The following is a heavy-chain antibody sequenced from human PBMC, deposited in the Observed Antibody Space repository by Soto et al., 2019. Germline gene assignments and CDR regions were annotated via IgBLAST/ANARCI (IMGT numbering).Heavy chain of an antibody. Sequence: QVQLVESGGGVVQPGRSLRLSCAASGFTFSSYAMHWVRQAPGKGLEWVAVISYDGSNKYYADSVKGRFTISRDNSKNTLYLQMNSLRAEDTAVYYCARCPTLGLALLNGYNSYFDYWGQGTLVTVSS. D-gene: IGHD1-1*01. CDR2: ISYDGSNK. CDR1: GFTFSSYA. V-gene: IGHV3-30-3*01. J-gene: IGHJ4*02. CDR3: ARCPTLGLALLNGYNSYFDY.